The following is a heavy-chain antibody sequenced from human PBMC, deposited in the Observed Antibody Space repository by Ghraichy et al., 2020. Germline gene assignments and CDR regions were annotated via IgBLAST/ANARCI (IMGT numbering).Heavy chain of an antibody. D-gene: IGHD1-20*01. CDR2: ISYDGSNK. V-gene: IGHV3-30*04. Sequence: GSLRLSCAASGFTFSSYAMHWVRQAPGKGLEWVAVISYDGSNKYYADSVKGRFTISRDNSKNTLYLQMNSLRAEDTAVYYCARVIGYNWNAPIGYWGQGTLVTVSS. CDR1: GFTFSSYA. J-gene: IGHJ4*02. CDR3: ARVIGYNWNAPIGY.